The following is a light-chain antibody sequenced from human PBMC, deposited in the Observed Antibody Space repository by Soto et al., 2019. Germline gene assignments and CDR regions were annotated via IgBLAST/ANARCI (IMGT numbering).Light chain of an antibody. Sequence: DIQMAQSPSSLSASVGDRVTITCRASQRISNYLNWYQQKPGKAPKLLIFAASSLLSGVPSRFSGSGSGTDFTLTISSLQPEDFATYYCQQTYSTPHSFGPGTKVDIK. J-gene: IGKJ3*01. V-gene: IGKV1-39*01. CDR3: QQTYSTPHS. CDR2: AAS. CDR1: QRISNY.